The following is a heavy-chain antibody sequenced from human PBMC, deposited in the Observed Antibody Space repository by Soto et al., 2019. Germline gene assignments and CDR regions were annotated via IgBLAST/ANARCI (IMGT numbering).Heavy chain of an antibody. CDR2: ISGSGGST. D-gene: IGHD4-17*01. V-gene: IGHV3-23*01. Sequence: SLRLSCAASGFTFSSSAMSWVRQAPGKGLEWVSAISGSGGSTYYADSVKGRFTISRDNSKNTLYLQMNSLRAEDTAVYYCAKPRVTTPWFDPWGQGTLVTVSS. CDR3: AKPRVTTPWFDP. J-gene: IGHJ5*02. CDR1: GFTFSSSA.